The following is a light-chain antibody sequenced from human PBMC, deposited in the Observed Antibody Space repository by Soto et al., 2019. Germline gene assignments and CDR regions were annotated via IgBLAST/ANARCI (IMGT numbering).Light chain of an antibody. V-gene: IGKV1-13*02. CDR1: QGISLS. Sequence: IHLTQSPSSLSASVGDRVTITCRASQGISLSLTWYQQRPGKAPKLLIYDASTLAGEVPSRFSGSGSGTDFTLTISSLHPEDFATYFCQQFDSYPITFGQGTRWRL. J-gene: IGKJ5*01. CDR3: QQFDSYPIT. CDR2: DAS.